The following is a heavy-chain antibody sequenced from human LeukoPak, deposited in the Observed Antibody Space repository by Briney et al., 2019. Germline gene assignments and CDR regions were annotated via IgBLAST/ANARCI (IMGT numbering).Heavy chain of an antibody. CDR3: ARLYTWATNRVQNAMDV. CDR2: LYNSGGT. V-gene: IGHV4-59*08. Sequence: PSETLSLTCTVSGGSIGSYYWSWVRQPPGKGLEWIGCLYNSGGTIYNPSLDLKSRVILSVDTSKNQFSLKLSSVTAADSAVYYCARLYTWATNRVQNAMDVWGQGTTVTVSS. J-gene: IGHJ6*02. CDR1: GGSIGSYY. D-gene: IGHD1-1*01.